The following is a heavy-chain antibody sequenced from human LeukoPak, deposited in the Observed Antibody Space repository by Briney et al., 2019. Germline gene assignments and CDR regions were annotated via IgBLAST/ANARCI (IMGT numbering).Heavy chain of an antibody. Sequence: GGSLRLSCAASGFTFSNAWMYWVRQAPGKGLEWVGRIKSKISGGTTDYAAPVKGRFTISRDDSKNTLYLQMNSLKTEDTAVYYCTTRLRYFDWTIYDFDYWGQGTLVTVSS. J-gene: IGHJ4*02. CDR1: GFTFSNAW. D-gene: IGHD3-9*01. CDR3: TTRLRYFDWTIYDFDY. V-gene: IGHV3-15*01. CDR2: IKSKISGGTT.